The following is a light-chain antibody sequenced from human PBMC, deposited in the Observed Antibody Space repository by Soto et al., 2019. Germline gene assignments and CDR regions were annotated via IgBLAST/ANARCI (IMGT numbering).Light chain of an antibody. J-gene: IGLJ1*01. V-gene: IGLV2-14*01. Sequence: QSALTQPASVSGSPGQSITISCTGTSSDVGGYNYVSWYQHHPGEAPKLMILEVTKRPSGVSNRFSGSKSGNTASLTISGLQAEDEADYFCSLYTTGSTYVFGSGTKVTVL. CDR3: SLYTTGSTYV. CDR1: SSDVGGYNY. CDR2: EVT.